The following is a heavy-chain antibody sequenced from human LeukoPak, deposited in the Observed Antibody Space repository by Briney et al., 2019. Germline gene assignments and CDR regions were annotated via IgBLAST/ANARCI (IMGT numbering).Heavy chain of an antibody. V-gene: IGHV3-23*01. Sequence: GGSLELSCAASGFPFMSYAMRGGRRAAGKGLEWVSAISGSGGSTYYADSVKGRFTISRDNSKNTLYLQMNSLRAEDTAVYYCVLLRDAFDIWGQGTMVTVSS. CDR3: VLLRDAFDI. J-gene: IGHJ3*02. CDR2: ISGSGGST. D-gene: IGHD3-22*01. CDR1: GFPFMSYA.